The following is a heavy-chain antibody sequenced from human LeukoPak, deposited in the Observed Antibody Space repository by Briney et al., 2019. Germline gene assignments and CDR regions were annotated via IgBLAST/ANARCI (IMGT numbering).Heavy chain of an antibody. J-gene: IGHJ4*02. CDR1: GGSISSGGYT. CDR2: IYHSGST. CDR3: ARGGVGYCSSTSCYNGLDFDY. V-gene: IGHV4-30-2*01. Sequence: SETLSLTCAASGGSISSGGYTWSWIRQAPGKGLEWIGYIYHSGSTYYNPYLKSRVTIPVDRSKNQFSLKLSSVTAADTAVYYCARGGVGYCSSTSCYNGLDFDYWGQGTLVTVSS. D-gene: IGHD2-2*02.